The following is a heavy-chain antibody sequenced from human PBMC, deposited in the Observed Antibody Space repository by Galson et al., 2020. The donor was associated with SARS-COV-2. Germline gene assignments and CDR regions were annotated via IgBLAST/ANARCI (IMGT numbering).Heavy chain of an antibody. CDR1: EFTFSSYS. V-gene: IGHV3-21*01. Sequence: GGSLRLSCAASEFTFSSYSMNWVRQAPGKGLEWVSSISSSSSYIYYADSVKGRFTISRDNAKNSLYLQMNSLRAEDTAVYYCATPRGYDFWSGSGFDYWGQGTLVTVSS. CDR3: ATPRGYDFWSGSGFDY. D-gene: IGHD3-3*01. CDR2: ISSSSSYI. J-gene: IGHJ4*02.